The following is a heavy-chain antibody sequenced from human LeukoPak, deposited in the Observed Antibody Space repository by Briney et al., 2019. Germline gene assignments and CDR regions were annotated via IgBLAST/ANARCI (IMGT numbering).Heavy chain of an antibody. CDR1: GYTFTSYY. V-gene: IGHV1-46*01. Sequence: ASVKVSCKASGYTFTSYYMHWVRQAPGQGLEWMGIINPSGGSTSYAQKFQGRVTMTRDTPTSTVYMELSSLGSEDTAVYYCARDSPYSSSWYPLDYWGQGTPVTVSS. J-gene: IGHJ4*02. CDR2: INPSGGST. D-gene: IGHD6-13*01. CDR3: ARDSPYSSSWYPLDY.